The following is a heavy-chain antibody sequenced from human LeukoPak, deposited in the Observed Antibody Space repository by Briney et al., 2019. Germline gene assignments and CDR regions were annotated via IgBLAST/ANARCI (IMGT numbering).Heavy chain of an antibody. CDR3: ASWALGYCSSTSCKTHSAFDI. D-gene: IGHD2-2*01. Sequence: ASVKVSCKASGYTFTSYDINWVRQATGQGLEWMGWMNPNSGNTGYAQKFQGRVTITRNTSISTAYMELSSLRSEDTAVYYCASWALGYCSSTSCKTHSAFDIWGQGTMVTVSS. CDR1: GYTFTSYD. V-gene: IGHV1-8*03. J-gene: IGHJ3*02. CDR2: MNPNSGNT.